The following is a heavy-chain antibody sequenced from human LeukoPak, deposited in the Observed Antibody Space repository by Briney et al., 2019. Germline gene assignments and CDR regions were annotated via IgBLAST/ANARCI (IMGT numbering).Heavy chain of an antibody. D-gene: IGHD4-23*01. CDR1: GGSISSYY. CDR3: ASSGGNYDAFDI. Sequence: TSSETLSLTCTVSGGSISSYYWSWIRQPAGKGLEWIGRIYTSGSTNYNPSLKSRVTMSVDTSKNQFSLKLSSVTAADTAVYYCASSGGNYDAFDIWGQGTMVTVSS. V-gene: IGHV4-4*07. CDR2: IYTSGST. J-gene: IGHJ3*02.